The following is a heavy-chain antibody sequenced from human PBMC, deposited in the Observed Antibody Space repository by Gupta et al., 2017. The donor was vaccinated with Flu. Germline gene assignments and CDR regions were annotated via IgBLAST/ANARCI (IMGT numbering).Heavy chain of an antibody. Sequence: EVQLVESGGDLVQPGGSLRLSCAASGFSFHDYVMHWVRQAPGKGLEWVSGINWSGGSVVYAESVKGRFTISRDNLKNYLHLQMESLRPEDTALYYCVKDIKYVTIAEVGVVSHGMDVWGQGTAVTVSS. CDR3: VKDIKYVTIAEVGVVSHGMDV. CDR2: INWSGGSV. J-gene: IGHJ6*02. CDR1: GFSFHDYV. V-gene: IGHV3-9*01. D-gene: IGHD6-19*01.